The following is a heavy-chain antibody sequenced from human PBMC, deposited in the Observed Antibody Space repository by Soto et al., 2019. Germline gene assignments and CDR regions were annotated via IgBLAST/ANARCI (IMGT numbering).Heavy chain of an antibody. Sequence: GGSLRLSCSASGFIFRRYWMAWVRQGPGKGLEWVATIKLDGREKNYLDSVQGRFTISRDDAENSMSLQMTSLRGEDTAVYYCARDSHVGSGWQLTANYWGQGTLVTAPQ. CDR1: GFIFRRYW. CDR3: ARDSHVGSGWQLTANY. CDR2: IKLDGREK. V-gene: IGHV3-7*01. D-gene: IGHD6-19*01. J-gene: IGHJ4*02.